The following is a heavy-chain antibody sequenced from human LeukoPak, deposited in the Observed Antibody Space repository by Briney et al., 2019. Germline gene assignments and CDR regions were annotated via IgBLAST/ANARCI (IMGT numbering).Heavy chain of an antibody. CDR2: IYPGDSDT. CDR1: GYSFTSYW. D-gene: IGHD6-6*01. J-gene: IGHJ5*02. CDR3: ARHLEYSSLYNWFDP. Sequence: GESLKISCKGSGYSFTSYWIGWVRQMPGKGLEWMGIIYPGDSDTRYSPSFQGQVTISADKSISTAYLQWSSLKASDTAMYYCARHLEYSSLYNWFDPWGQGTLVTVSS. V-gene: IGHV5-51*01.